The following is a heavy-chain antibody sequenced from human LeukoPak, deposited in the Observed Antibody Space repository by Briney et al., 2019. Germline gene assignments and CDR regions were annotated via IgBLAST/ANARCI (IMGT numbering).Heavy chain of an antibody. V-gene: IGHV3-23*01. J-gene: IGHJ4*02. CDR1: GFTFSSYA. Sequence: GGSLRLSCASSGFTFSSYAMSWVRQAPGKGLEWVSAISGSGGSTYYADSVKGRFTISRDNSKNTLYLQMNSLRAEDTAVYYCAKVPYYDFWSGPDYWGQGTLVTVSS. CDR2: ISGSGGST. D-gene: IGHD3-3*01. CDR3: AKVPYYDFWSGPDY.